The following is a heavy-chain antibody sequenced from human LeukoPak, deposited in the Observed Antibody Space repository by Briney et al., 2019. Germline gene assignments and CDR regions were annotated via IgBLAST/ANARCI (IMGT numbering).Heavy chain of an antibody. Sequence: SETLSLTCTVSGGSISSGSYYWSWIRQPAGKGLEWIGRIYTSGSTNYNPSLKSRVTISVDTSKNQFSLKLSSVTAADTAVYYCARKGIAAAGPNYGMDVWGQGTTVTVSS. J-gene: IGHJ6*02. D-gene: IGHD6-13*01. CDR3: ARKGIAAAGPNYGMDV. CDR1: GGSISSGSYY. CDR2: IYTSGST. V-gene: IGHV4-61*02.